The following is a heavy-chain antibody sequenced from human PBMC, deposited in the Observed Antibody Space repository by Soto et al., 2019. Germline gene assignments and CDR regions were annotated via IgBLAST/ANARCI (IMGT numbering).Heavy chain of an antibody. J-gene: IGHJ4*02. CDR1: SGSIGLATVF. CDR3: ARIPVPHLDY. D-gene: IGHD2-2*01. Sequence: KRSETLSLTWTVPSGSIGLATVFWVWVRQHPGKGLEWIGHVDYRGTAYFSPSLATRVTSHVDTSKNQFSLTLYSVTAADTAVHYWARIPVPHLDYWGQGILVTV. V-gene: IGHV4-39*01. CDR2: VDYRGTA.